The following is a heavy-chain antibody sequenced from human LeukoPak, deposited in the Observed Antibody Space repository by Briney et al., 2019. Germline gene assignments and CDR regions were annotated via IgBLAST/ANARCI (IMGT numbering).Heavy chain of an antibody. CDR3: ARDGGSSSWYEVFDY. J-gene: IGHJ4*02. Sequence: GGSLRLSCAASGFTFSSYWMSWVRQAPGKGLEWVANIKQDGSEKYYVDSVKGRFTISRDNAKNSLYLQMNSLRAEDTAVYYCARDGGSSSWYEVFDYWGQGTLVTVSS. D-gene: IGHD6-13*01. CDR2: IKQDGSEK. CDR1: GFTFSSYW. V-gene: IGHV3-7*01.